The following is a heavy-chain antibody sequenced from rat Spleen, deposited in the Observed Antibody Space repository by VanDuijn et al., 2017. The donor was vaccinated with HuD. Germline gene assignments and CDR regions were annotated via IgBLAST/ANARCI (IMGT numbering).Heavy chain of an antibody. J-gene: IGHJ3*01. V-gene: IGHV5-7*01. CDR2: ISYDVIIT. CDR1: GFSFSDCD. Sequence: EVQLVESGGGLVQPGRSMPLSCAASGFSFSDCDMAWVRQAPTKGLEWVATISYDVIITYYRDSVKGRFTVSRDNAKSTLHLQMDSLRSEDTATYYCTRDVAAYWGQGTLVTVSS. CDR3: TRDVAAY. D-gene: IGHD1-12*01.